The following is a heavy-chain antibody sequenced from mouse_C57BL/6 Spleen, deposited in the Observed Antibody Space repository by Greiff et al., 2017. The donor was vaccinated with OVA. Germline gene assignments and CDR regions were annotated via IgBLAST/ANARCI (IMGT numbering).Heavy chain of an antibody. V-gene: IGHV1-15*01. D-gene: IGHD1-1*01. CDR3: TRGDYYGSRNYYAMDY. Sequence: QVQLKESGAELVRPGASVTLSCKASGYTFTDYEMHWVKQTPVHGLEWIGAIDPETGGTAYNQKFKGKAILTADKSSSTAYMELRSLTSEDSAVYYCTRGDYYGSRNYYAMDYWGQGTSVTVSS. J-gene: IGHJ4*01. CDR2: IDPETGGT. CDR1: GYTFTDYE.